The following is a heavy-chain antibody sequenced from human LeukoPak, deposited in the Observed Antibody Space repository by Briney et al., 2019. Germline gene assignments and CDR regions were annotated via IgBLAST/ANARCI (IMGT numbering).Heavy chain of an antibody. V-gene: IGHV1-46*01. D-gene: IGHD6-19*01. CDR3: AVTVAGTAGFDY. Sequence: ASVKVSCKASGYTFTRYYMHWVRQAPGQGLEWMGIINPSGGSTSYAQKFQGRVTMTRDTSTSTVYMELSSLRSEDTAVYYCAVTVAGTAGFDYWGQGTLVTVSS. J-gene: IGHJ4*02. CDR1: GYTFTRYY. CDR2: INPSGGST.